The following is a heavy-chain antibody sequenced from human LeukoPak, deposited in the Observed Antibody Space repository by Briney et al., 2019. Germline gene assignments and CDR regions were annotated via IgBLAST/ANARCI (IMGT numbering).Heavy chain of an antibody. CDR1: GFTFDDYD. V-gene: IGHV3-20*01. J-gene: IGHJ4*02. CDR2: IIWNGGGT. Sequence: GGSLRLSCAASGFTFDDYDMSWVRQVPGKGLEWVSGIIWNGGGTGYADSVKGRYTISRDNAKNSLYLQMNSLRAEDTALYHCATGRGRRALAQGGYWGQGILVTVSS. CDR3: ATGRGRRALAQGGY. D-gene: IGHD3-16*01.